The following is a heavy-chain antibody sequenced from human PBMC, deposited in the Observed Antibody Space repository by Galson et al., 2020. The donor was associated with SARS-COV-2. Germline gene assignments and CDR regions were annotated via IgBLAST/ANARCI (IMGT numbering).Heavy chain of an antibody. CDR1: GFTFSRNG. CDR2: ISFDGSDN. D-gene: IGHD6-13*01. CDR3: AKDRSSSWSFDY. J-gene: IGHJ4*02. Sequence: GGSLRLSCAASGFTFSRNGMHWVRQAPGKGLEWVAVISFDGSDNYYADSVKGRFTISRDNSKNTLYLQMNSLRAEDTAVYYCAKDRSSSWSFDYWGQGTLVSVSS. V-gene: IGHV3-30*18.